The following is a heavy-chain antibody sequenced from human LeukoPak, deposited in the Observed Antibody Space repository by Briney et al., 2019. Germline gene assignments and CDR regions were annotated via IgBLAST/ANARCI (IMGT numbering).Heavy chain of an antibody. CDR2: ITGSGAFT. D-gene: IGHD2-15*01. J-gene: IGHJ6*03. CDR1: GITFSKYS. Sequence: SGGSLRLSCAASGITFSKYSMTWVRQAPGKGLEWVSAITGSGAFTDYADSVRGRFTISRDNSKNTLYLQMNSLRAEDTAIYYCAKNGDRGAYCSGGTCYSYYYYYMDVWGKGTTVTISS. V-gene: IGHV3-23*01. CDR3: AKNGDRGAYCSGGTCYSYYYYYMDV.